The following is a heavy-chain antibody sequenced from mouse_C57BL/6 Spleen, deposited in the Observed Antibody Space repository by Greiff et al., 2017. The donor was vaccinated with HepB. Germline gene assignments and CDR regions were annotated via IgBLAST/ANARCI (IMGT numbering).Heavy chain of an antibody. J-gene: IGHJ4*01. Sequence: EVKLVESGGGLVQPKGSLKLSCAASGFTFNTYAMHWVRQAPGKGLEWVARIRSKSSNYATYYADSVKDRFTTSRDDSQSMLYLQMNNLKTEDTAMYYCVRDRGIYYSNSLYAMDYWGQGTSVTVSS. CDR2: IRSKSSNYAT. CDR3: VRDRGIYYSNSLYAMDY. V-gene: IGHV10-3*01. D-gene: IGHD2-5*01. CDR1: GFTFNTYA.